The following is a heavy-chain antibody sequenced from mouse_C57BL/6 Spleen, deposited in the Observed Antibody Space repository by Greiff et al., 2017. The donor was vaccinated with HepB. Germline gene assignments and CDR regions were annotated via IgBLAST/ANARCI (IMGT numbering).Heavy chain of an antibody. J-gene: IGHJ3*01. CDR1: GFTFSDAW. CDR2: IRNKANNHAT. D-gene: IGHD2-4*01. CDR3: TRDYDYCGWFAY. V-gene: IGHV6-6*01. Sequence: LQQSGGGLVQPGGSMKLSCAASGFTFSDAWMDWVRQSPEKGLEWVAEIRNKANNHATYYDESVKGRFTISRDDSKSSVYLQMNSLGAEDTGIYYSTRDYDYCGWFAYWGQGTLVTVSA.